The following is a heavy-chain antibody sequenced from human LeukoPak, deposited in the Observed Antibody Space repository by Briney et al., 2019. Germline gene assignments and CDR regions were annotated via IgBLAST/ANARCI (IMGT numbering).Heavy chain of an antibody. CDR1: GFIYSTYD. V-gene: IGHV3-23*01. CDR2: ITGNSGAR. CDR3: AKDKVPDGRWDIDY. D-gene: IGHD1-26*01. J-gene: IGHJ4*02. Sequence: PGGSLRLPCAASGFIYSTYDMNWARQAPGKGLEWVSGITGNSGARKYADSVKGRFTISRDNYKNTVFLQMNSLRVEDTALYYCAKDKVPDGRWDIDYWGQGTLVTVSS.